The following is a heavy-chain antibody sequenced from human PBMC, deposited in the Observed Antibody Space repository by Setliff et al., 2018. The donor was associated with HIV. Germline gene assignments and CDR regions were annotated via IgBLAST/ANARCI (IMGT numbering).Heavy chain of an antibody. V-gene: IGHV1-2*02. CDR3: ALITTTFDI. J-gene: IGHJ3*02. D-gene: IGHD2-8*01. Sequence: ASVKVSCKISGYTLTEVSMHWVRQPPGQGLEWMGWINPNSGDTNYAQKFQGRVTMTRDTSTDTVYMKLSSLRSEDTAMYYCALITTTFDIWGQGTMVTVSS. CDR1: GYTLTEVS. CDR2: INPNSGDT.